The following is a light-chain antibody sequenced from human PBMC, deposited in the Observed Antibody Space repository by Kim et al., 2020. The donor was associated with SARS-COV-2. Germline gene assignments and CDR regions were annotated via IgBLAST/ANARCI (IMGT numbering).Light chain of an antibody. J-gene: IGLJ2*01. CDR1: TGAVTSGHD. CDR3: LLAYNGAPVV. Sequence: GGTVTLTCGSSTGAVTSGHDPYWIQQKAGQAPRTLIYDTNNKHSWTPARFSGSLLGGKAALTLSGAQTEDEGDYYCLLAYNGAPVVFGGGTQLTVL. V-gene: IGLV7-46*01. CDR2: DTN.